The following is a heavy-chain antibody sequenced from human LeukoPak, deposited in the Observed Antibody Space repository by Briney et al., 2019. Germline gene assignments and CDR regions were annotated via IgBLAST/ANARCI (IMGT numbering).Heavy chain of an antibody. Sequence: GGSLRLSCAASGFTFSSYSMTWVRQAPGKGLEWVSSMSSGSTYIYYADSVRGRFTISRDNARNSLYLQMSSLRAEDTAVYFCARARIDYWGQGTLVTVSS. CDR1: GFTFSSYS. CDR2: MSSGSTYI. J-gene: IGHJ4*02. V-gene: IGHV3-21*01. CDR3: ARARIDY. D-gene: IGHD1-14*01.